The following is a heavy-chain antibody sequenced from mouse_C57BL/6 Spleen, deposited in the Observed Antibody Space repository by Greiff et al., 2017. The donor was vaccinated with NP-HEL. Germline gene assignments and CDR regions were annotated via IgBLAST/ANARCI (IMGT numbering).Heavy chain of an antibody. CDR2: IDPSDSYT. CDR3: ARSYGSSYEGYFDV. D-gene: IGHD1-1*01. Sequence: QVQLQQSGAELVMPGASVKLSCKASGYTFTSYWMHWVKQRPGQGLEWIGEIDPSDSYTNYNQKFKGKSTLTVDKSSSTAYMQLSSLTSEDSAVYYCARSYGSSYEGYFDVWGTGTTVTVSS. J-gene: IGHJ1*03. V-gene: IGHV1-69*01. CDR1: GYTFTSYW.